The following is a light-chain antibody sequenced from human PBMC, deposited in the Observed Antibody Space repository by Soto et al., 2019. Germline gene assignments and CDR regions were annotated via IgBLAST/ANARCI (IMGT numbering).Light chain of an antibody. V-gene: IGLV1-40*01. J-gene: IGLJ3*02. Sequence: QSVLTQPPSVSGAPGQRVTIPCTGSSSNIGAGYDVHWYQQLPGTAPKLLIYGNSNRPSGVPDRFSGSTSGTSASLAITGLEAEDEADYYCQSDDSSRSVVFGGGTKLTVL. CDR3: QSDDSSRSVV. CDR1: SSNIGAGYD. CDR2: GNS.